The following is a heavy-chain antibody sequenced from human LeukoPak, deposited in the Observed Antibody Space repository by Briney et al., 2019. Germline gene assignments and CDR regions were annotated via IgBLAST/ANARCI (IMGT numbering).Heavy chain of an antibody. CDR1: GYSFIGYS. CDR2: INPNSGGT. CDR3: ARGKYQLPFDY. V-gene: IGHV1-2*02. D-gene: IGHD2-2*01. J-gene: IGHJ4*02. Sequence: ASVKVSCKASGYSFIGYSVHWVRQAPGQGLEWMGWINPNSGGTNSAQMFQGRVTMTRDTSISTAYMELSKLRSDDTAVYYCARGKYQLPFDYWGQGTLVTVSS.